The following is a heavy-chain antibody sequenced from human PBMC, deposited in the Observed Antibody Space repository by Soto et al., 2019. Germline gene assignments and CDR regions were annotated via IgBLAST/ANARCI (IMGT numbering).Heavy chain of an antibody. D-gene: IGHD6-6*01. V-gene: IGHV3-30*14. CDR2: ISYDGSNK. CDR1: GFTFSSYA. CDR3: ARVLVAARPYYYYYGMDV. J-gene: IGHJ6*02. Sequence: QVQLVESGGGVVQPGRSLRLSCAASGFTFSSYAMHWVRQAPGKGLEWVAVISYDGSNKYYADSVKGRFTISRDNSKNTXFLQMNGLRADDTAVYYCARVLVAARPYYYYYGMDVWGQGTTVTVSS.